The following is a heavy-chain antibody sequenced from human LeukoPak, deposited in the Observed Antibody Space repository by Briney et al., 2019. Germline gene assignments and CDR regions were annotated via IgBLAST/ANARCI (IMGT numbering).Heavy chain of an antibody. J-gene: IGHJ4*02. Sequence: GGSLRLSCAASGFTFSSYSMNWVRQAPRKGLEWVSSISSSSSYIYYADSVKGRFTISRDNAKNSLYLQMNSLRAEDTAVYYCARDQGVAAAGVDYWGQGTLVTVSS. CDR3: ARDQGVAAAGVDY. CDR1: GFTFSSYS. V-gene: IGHV3-21*01. CDR2: ISSSSSYI. D-gene: IGHD6-13*01.